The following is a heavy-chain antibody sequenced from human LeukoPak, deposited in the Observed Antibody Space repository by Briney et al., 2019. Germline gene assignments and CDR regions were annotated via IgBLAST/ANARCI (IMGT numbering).Heavy chain of an antibody. J-gene: IGHJ4*02. D-gene: IGHD2-8*02. CDR3: ARALLVTSFDY. V-gene: IGHV4-61*02. Sequence: SETLSLTCTVSGGSISSGSYYWSWIRQLAGKGLEWIGRIYTSGSTNYNPSLKSRVTISVDTSKNHFSLKLSSVTAADTAVYYCARALLVTSFDYWGQGTLVTVSS. CDR1: GGSISSGSYY. CDR2: IYTSGST.